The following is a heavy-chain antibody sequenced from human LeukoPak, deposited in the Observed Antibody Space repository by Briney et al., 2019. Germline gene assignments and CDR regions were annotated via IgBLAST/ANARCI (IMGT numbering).Heavy chain of an antibody. CDR3: ARETYDSSGYYSKLDV. J-gene: IGHJ6*04. V-gene: IGHV4-61*02. CDR2: IYTSGST. Sequence: SETLSLTCTVSGGSISSGSYYWSWIRQPAGKGLEWIGRIYTSGSTNYNPSLKSRVTISVDTSKNQFSLKLSSLTAADTAVYYCARETYDSSGYYSKLDVWGKGTTVTISS. D-gene: IGHD3-22*01. CDR1: GGSISSGSYY.